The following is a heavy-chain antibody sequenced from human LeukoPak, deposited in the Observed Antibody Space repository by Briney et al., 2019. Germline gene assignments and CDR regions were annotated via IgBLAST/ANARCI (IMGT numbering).Heavy chain of an antibody. CDR2: ISGIGGST. V-gene: IGHV3-23*01. J-gene: IGHJ4*02. CDR3: AKVGSGWHQHYFDY. CDR1: GFTFSSYA. Sequence: GGSLRLSCAASGFTFSSYAMSGVRQAPGKGLEGVSAISGIGGSTYYADSVKGRFTISRDNSKNTLYLQMNSLRAEDTAVYYCAKVGSGWHQHYFDYWGQGTLVTVSS. D-gene: IGHD6-19*01.